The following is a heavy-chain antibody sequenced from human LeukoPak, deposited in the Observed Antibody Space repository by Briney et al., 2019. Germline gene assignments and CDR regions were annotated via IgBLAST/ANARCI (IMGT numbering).Heavy chain of an antibody. CDR2: IIPIFGTA. D-gene: IGHD2-21*01. Sequence: SVKVSCKASGYTFTSYGISWVRQAPGQGLEWMGGIIPIFGTANYAQKFQGRVTITADESTSTTYMELSSLRSGDTAVYYCAACSIALSLYFDYWGQGTLVTVSS. J-gene: IGHJ4*02. V-gene: IGHV1-69*13. CDR3: AACSIALSLYFDY. CDR1: GYTFTSYG.